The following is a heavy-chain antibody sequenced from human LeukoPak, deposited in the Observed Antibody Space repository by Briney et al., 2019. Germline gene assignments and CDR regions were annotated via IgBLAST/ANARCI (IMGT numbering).Heavy chain of an antibody. CDR1: GFTFRSYS. CDR2: ISSSGNYI. V-gene: IGHV3-21*01. CDR3: ARGSEWELLSCDY. J-gene: IGHJ4*02. Sequence: GGFLRLSCAASGFTFRSYSMNWVRQAPGKGLEWVSSISSSGNYIYYADSVRGRFTISRDNAKNSLSLQMNSLRAEDTAVYYCARGSEWELLSCDYWGQGTLVTVSS. D-gene: IGHD1-26*01.